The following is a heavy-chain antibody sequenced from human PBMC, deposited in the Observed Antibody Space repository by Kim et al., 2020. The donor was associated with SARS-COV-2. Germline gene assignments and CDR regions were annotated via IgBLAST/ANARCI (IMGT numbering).Heavy chain of an antibody. CDR2: IYWDDDK. V-gene: IGHV2-5*02. CDR3: AHRPAAYCGGDCYSNDAFDI. Sequence: SGPTLVNPTQTLTLTCTFSGFSLSTSGVGVGWIRQPPGKALEWLALIYWDDDKRYSPSLKSRLTITKDTSKNQVVLTMTNMDPVDTATYYCAHRPAAYCGGDCYSNDAFDIWGQGTMVTVSS. D-gene: IGHD2-21*02. J-gene: IGHJ3*02. CDR1: GFSLSTSGVG.